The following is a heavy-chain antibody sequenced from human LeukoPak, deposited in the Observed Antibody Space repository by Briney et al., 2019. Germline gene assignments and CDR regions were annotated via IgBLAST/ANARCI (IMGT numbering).Heavy chain of an antibody. CDR1: GGSFSGCY. Sequence: SETLSLTCAVYGGSFSGCYWSWIRQPPGKGLEWIGEINHSGSTNYNPSLKSRVTISVDTSKNQFSLKLSSVTAADTAVYYCARGGYPGRVVTAITPHPFDYWGQGTLVTVSS. D-gene: IGHD2-21*02. J-gene: IGHJ4*02. V-gene: IGHV4-34*01. CDR3: ARGGYPGRVVTAITPHPFDY. CDR2: INHSGST.